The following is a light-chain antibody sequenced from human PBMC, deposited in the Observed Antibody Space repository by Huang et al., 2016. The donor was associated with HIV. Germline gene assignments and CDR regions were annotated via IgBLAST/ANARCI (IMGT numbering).Light chain of an antibody. CDR1: QNINTW. Sequence: DIQMTQSPSTLSASVGDRVTITCRTSQNINTWLAWYQQKPGKAPDLLIYRASSLQVGVPSRFTGSGSGTEFILTITSLQPDDLGTYYCQQYNTYLYTFGQGTKLEI. J-gene: IGKJ2*01. CDR3: QQYNTYLYT. CDR2: RAS. V-gene: IGKV1-5*03.